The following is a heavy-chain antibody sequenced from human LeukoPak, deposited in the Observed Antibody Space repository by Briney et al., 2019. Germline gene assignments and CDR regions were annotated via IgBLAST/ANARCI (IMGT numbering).Heavy chain of an antibody. Sequence: ASVEVSCKASGYTFTGYYTHWVRQAPGQGLEWMGWINPNSGGTNYAQKFQGRVTMTRDTSITTAYMELSRLRSDDTAVYYCARVVAGNWFDPWGQGTLVTVPS. CDR3: ARVVAGNWFDP. CDR1: GYTFTGYY. D-gene: IGHD6-19*01. CDR2: INPNSGGT. V-gene: IGHV1-2*02. J-gene: IGHJ5*02.